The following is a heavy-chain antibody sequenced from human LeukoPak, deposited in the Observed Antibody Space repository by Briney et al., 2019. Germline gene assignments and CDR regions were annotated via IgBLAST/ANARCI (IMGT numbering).Heavy chain of an antibody. CDR3: ARSPHYAWSGYSYGETLFDY. J-gene: IGHJ4*02. Sequence: SVKVSCXASGGTFSSYAISWVRQAPGQGLEWMGRIIPIFGTANYAQKFQGRVTITTDESTSTAYMELSSLRSEDTAVYYCARSPHYAWSGYSYGETLFDYWGQGTLVTVSS. CDR1: GGTFSSYA. V-gene: IGHV1-69*05. CDR2: IIPIFGTA. D-gene: IGHD5-18*01.